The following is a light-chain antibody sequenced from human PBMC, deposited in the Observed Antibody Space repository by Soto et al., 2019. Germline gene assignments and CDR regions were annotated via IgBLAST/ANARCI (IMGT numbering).Light chain of an antibody. Sequence: DIQMTQSPSTLSASIGDRVTITCRASQSIRSWLAWYRQKPGEAPKLLIYEGSTLESGVPSRFSGSGSGTEFTLTISSLQPDDFATYYCQQYNNYPRTFGQGTRVDVK. J-gene: IGKJ1*01. CDR2: EGS. V-gene: IGKV1-5*03. CDR3: QQYNNYPRT. CDR1: QSIRSW.